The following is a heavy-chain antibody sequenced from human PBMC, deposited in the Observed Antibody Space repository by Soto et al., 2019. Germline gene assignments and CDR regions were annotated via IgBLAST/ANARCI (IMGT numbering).Heavy chain of an antibody. CDR3: ARDWVFLEWLSVSWFDP. V-gene: IGHV1-2*02. J-gene: IGHJ5*02. D-gene: IGHD3-3*01. CDR1: GYTFSGFY. CDR2: INPNSGGT. Sequence: ASVKVSCKASGYTFSGFYMHWVRQAPGQGLEWMGWINPNSGGTKSAEKFQGRVTMTRDTSISTAYMELSRLRSDDTAVYYCARDWVFLEWLSVSWFDPWGQGTLVTVSS.